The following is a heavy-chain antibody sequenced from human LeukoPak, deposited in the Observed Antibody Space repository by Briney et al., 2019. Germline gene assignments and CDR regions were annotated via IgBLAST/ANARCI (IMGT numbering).Heavy chain of an antibody. Sequence: QTGGSLRLSCAASGFTFSSYSMNWVRQAPGKGLEWVSYISSSSSSIYYADSVKGRFTISRDNVRKSLFLQMSSLRAEDTAVYYCARDDHYYYYYMDVWGKGTTVTVSS. CDR1: GFTFSSYS. J-gene: IGHJ6*03. CDR3: ARDDHYYYYYMDV. CDR2: ISSSSSSI. V-gene: IGHV3-48*01.